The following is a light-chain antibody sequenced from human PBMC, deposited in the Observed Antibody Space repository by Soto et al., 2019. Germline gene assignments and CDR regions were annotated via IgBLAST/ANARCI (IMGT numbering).Light chain of an antibody. J-gene: IGKJ2*01. CDR1: QSISSW. V-gene: IGKV1-5*03. CDR3: QQYNSFPYT. CDR2: KAS. Sequence: DIQMTQSPSTLSASVGDRVTITCRASQSISSWLAWYQQKPGKAPKLLIYKASSLESGVPSRFSGSGSGTEFTLTISSLQPDDFATYYCQQYNSFPYTFGQGTKLEIK.